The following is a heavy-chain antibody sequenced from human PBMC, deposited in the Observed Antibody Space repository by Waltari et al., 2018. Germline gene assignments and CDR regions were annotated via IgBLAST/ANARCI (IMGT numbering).Heavy chain of an antibody. J-gene: IGHJ4*02. V-gene: IGHV3-66*02. D-gene: IGHD2-2*01. CDR1: GFTVSSNY. CDR3: ARSKGVVPAAIYN. CDR2: IYSGGDT. Sequence: EVQVVESGGGLVQPGGSLRLSCAASGFTVSSNYVNWVRQAPGKGLEWVSVIYSGGDTYYADSVKGRFTMSRDNSENTLFLQMNSLRPEDTAVYYCARSKGVVPAAIYNWGQGTLVTVSS.